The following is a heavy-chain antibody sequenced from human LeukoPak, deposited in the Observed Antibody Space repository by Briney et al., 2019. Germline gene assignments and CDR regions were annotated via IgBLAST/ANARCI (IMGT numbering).Heavy chain of an antibody. D-gene: IGHD6-13*01. CDR1: GGSISSYY. CDR3: ARRDTSSGYKDDAFDI. J-gene: IGHJ3*02. V-gene: IGHV4-59*08. Sequence: SETLSLTCTVSGGSISSYYWSWIRQPPGKGLEWIGYIYYSGSTNYNPSLKSRVTISVDTSKNQFSLKLSSVTAADTAVYYCARRDTSSGYKDDAFDIWGQGTMVTVSS. CDR2: IYYSGST.